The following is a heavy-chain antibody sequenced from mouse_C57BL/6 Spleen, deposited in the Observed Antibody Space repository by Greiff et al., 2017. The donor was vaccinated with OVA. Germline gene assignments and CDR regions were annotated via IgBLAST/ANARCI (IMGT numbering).Heavy chain of an antibody. V-gene: IGHV1-50*01. CDR1: GYTFTSYW. J-gene: IGHJ2*01. D-gene: IGHD1-1*01. Sequence: QVQLQQPGAELVKPGASVKLSCKASGYTFTSYWMQWVKQRPGQGLEWIGEIDPSDSYTNYNQKFKGKATLTVDTSSSTAYMQLSSLTSEDSAVYYCAFITTVVARGYFDYWGQGTTLTVSS. CDR2: IDPSDSYT. CDR3: AFITTVVARGYFDY.